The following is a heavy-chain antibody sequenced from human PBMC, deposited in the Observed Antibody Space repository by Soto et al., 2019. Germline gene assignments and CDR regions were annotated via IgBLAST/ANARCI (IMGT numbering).Heavy chain of an antibody. J-gene: IGHJ5*02. V-gene: IGHV4-39*01. CDR1: DGSISNNIYY. D-gene: IGHD4-17*01. Sequence: SETLSLTCTVSDGSISNNIYYWGWIRQPPGKGLEWIGSIYYSGSTNYNPSLRSRVTISIDTSKNQFSLKLSSVTAADTAVYYCARTATGTNRWFDPWGQGTLVTVSS. CDR2: IYYSGST. CDR3: ARTATGTNRWFDP.